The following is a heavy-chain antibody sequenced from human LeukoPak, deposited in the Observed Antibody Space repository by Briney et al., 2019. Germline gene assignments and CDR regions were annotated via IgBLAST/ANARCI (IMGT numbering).Heavy chain of an antibody. CDR1: GDSISTSKSY. Sequence: SETLSLTCTVSGDSISTSKSYWGWIRQPPGKGLEWIGTIYYTGSTYYNPSLKSRVTISVDTSKNQFSLNLTSVTAADTAVYYCARDSGTSGEVKFDPWGQGALVTVSS. CDR2: IYYTGST. D-gene: IGHD3-10*01. V-gene: IGHV4-39*07. CDR3: ARDSGTSGEVKFDP. J-gene: IGHJ5*02.